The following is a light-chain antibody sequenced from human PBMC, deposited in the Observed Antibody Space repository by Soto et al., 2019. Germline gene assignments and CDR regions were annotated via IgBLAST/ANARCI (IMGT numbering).Light chain of an antibody. J-gene: IGLJ2*01. CDR3: QVWDSGSGHRV. V-gene: IGLV3-21*04. CDR1: NIGSRS. CDR2: YDR. Sequence: SYELTQPPSVSVAPGRTATLTCWGNNIGSRSVHWYQQMSGQAPLLVIYYDRDRPSGIPERFSGSNSGNTATLTINRVEAGDEADYYCQVWDSGSGHRVFGGGTKLTVL.